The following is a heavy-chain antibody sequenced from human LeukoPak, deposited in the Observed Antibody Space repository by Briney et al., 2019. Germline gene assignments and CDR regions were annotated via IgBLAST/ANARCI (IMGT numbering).Heavy chain of an antibody. V-gene: IGHV5-51*01. J-gene: IGHJ3*02. D-gene: IGHD3-9*01. CDR3: ATAAYYDILTGYYIAFDI. CDR2: IYPGDSDT. CDR1: GYSFTSYW. Sequence: GESLKISCKGSGYSFTSYWNGWVRQMPGKGLEWMGIIYPGDSDTRYSPSFQGQVTISADKSISTAYLQWSSLKASDTAMYYCATAAYYDILTGYYIAFDIWGQGTMVTVSS.